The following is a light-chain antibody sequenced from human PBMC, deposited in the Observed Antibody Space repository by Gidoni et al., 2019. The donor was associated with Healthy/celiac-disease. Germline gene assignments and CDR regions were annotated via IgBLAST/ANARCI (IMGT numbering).Light chain of an antibody. CDR3: QQRSNWPLT. Sequence: DIVLTQSPATLSLSPGERATLSCRASQSVSRYLAWYQQKPGQAPRLLIYDASNRATGSPARFSGSGSGTDFTLTISSLEPEDFAVYYCQQRSNWPLTFGGGTKVEIK. CDR2: DAS. V-gene: IGKV3-11*01. J-gene: IGKJ4*01. CDR1: QSVSRY.